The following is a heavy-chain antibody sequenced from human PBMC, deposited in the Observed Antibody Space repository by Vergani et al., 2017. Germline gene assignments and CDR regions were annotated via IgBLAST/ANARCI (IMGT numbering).Heavy chain of an antibody. CDR1: GDSISSGNYY. D-gene: IGHD1-26*01. V-gene: IGHV4-61*02. CDR3: ARGTFLHAFDN. CDR2: IYSSGST. Sequence: QMQLQESGPGLVKASETLSLTCSVAGDSISSGNYYWNWIRQPAGKGLEWMGRIYSSGSTSYNPSIKSRITMSLDTSKNQFSLSLSSVTAADTAVYYCARGTFLHAFDNWGQGTVVTVSS. J-gene: IGHJ3*02.